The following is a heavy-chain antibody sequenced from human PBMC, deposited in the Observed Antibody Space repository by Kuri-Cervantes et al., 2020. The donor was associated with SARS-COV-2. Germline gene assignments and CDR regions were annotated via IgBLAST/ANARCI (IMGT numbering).Heavy chain of an antibody. CDR1: GNTFTSFG. CDR3: ARDSSVAV. CDR2: IIPILGTA. J-gene: IGHJ4*02. Sequence: SVKVSCKASGNTFTSFGISWVRQAPGQGLEWMGRIIPILGTANYAQKFRGRVTITADKSTSTAYMELSSLRSEDTAVYYCARDSSVAVWGQGTLVTVSS. D-gene: IGHD6-19*01. V-gene: IGHV1-69*04.